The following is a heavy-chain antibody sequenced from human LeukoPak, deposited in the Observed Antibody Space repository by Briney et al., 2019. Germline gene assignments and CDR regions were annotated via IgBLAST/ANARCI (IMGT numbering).Heavy chain of an antibody. Sequence: GSLRLSCAASGFTFSGFWMHWVRQAPGKGLEWVANIKQDGSEKYYVDSVKGRFTISRDNAKNTLYVQMNSLRAEDTAVYYCGGAKSGFYFYGMDVWGQGTTVTVSS. D-gene: IGHD3-3*01. CDR2: IKQDGSEK. V-gene: IGHV3-7*03. J-gene: IGHJ6*02. CDR3: GGAKSGFYFYGMDV. CDR1: GFTFSGFW.